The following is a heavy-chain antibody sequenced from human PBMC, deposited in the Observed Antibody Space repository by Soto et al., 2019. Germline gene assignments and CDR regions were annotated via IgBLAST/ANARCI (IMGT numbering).Heavy chain of an antibody. CDR2: IIPILGIA. D-gene: IGHD3-10*01. J-gene: IGHJ5*02. CDR1: GGTFSSYT. CDR3: AREQVTMVRGVISAGFDP. Sequence: QVQLVQSGAEVKKPGSSVKVSCKASGGTFSSYTISWVRQAPGQGLEWMGRIIPILGIANYAQKFQGRVTITADKSTSTAYMELSSLRSEDTAVYYCAREQVTMVRGVISAGFDPWGQGTLVTVSS. V-gene: IGHV1-69*08.